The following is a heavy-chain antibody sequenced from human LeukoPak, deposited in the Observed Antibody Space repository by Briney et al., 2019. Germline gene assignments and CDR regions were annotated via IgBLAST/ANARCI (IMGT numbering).Heavy chain of an antibody. Sequence: GGSLRLSCAASGFTVSSNYMSWVRQAPGKGLEWVSVIYSGGSTYYADSVKGRFTISRDNAKNSLYLQMNSLRAEDTAVYYCARWGDYGDYSDYWGQGTLVTVSS. CDR3: ARWGDYGDYSDY. CDR2: IYSGGST. J-gene: IGHJ4*02. D-gene: IGHD4-17*01. V-gene: IGHV3-53*01. CDR1: GFTVSSNY.